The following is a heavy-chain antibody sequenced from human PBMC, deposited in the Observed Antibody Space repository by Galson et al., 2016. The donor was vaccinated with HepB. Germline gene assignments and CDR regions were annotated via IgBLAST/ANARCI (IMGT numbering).Heavy chain of an antibody. J-gene: IGHJ2*01. Sequence: LTCAVSGGPFSNYYWSWIRQAPGRGLEWIGEINHSGSTNYNPSLKSRVAILVDTSKNQFSLKLTSVTAAGTAVYYCARGYSWLIAVAGWYFDLWGRGTLVTVSS. D-gene: IGHD6-19*01. CDR2: INHSGST. CDR3: ARGYSWLIAVAGWYFDL. CDR1: GGPFSNYY. V-gene: IGHV4-34*01.